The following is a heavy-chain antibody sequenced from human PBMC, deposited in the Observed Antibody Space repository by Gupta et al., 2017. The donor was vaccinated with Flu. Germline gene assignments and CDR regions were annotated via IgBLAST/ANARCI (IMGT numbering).Heavy chain of an antibody. V-gene: IGHV3-7*01. CDR3: ARGPNYGDRADFFDY. Sequence: EVQLVESGGDLVQPGGSLRLSCAASGFTFISHWMSWVRKAPGKGLEWVANIKQGGNEKFYVDSAKGRFTISRDDARNSLSLQMNSLRAEDTAVYYCARGPNYGDRADFFDYWGQGSLVIVSS. CDR1: GFTFISHW. CDR2: IKQGGNEK. J-gene: IGHJ4*02. D-gene: IGHD3-16*01.